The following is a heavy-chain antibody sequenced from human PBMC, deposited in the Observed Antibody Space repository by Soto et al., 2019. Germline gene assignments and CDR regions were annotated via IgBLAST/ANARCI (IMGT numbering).Heavy chain of an antibody. J-gene: IGHJ6*02. CDR2: ILVGRGNT. Sequence: SVKVSCKASGFTFTSSAVQGLRQARGERLEWIGWILVGRGNTNYAQKIHERVTLTTDMSTSTAYSELSSLRSADTAVYFCAAGLGPAAGATYYGMDVWGQGTTVTV. V-gene: IGHV1-58*01. CDR3: AAGLGPAAGATYYGMDV. D-gene: IGHD6-13*01. CDR1: GFTFTSSA.